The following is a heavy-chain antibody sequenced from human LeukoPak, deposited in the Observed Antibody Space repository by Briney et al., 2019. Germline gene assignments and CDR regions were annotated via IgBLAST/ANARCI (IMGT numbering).Heavy chain of an antibody. Sequence: SETLSLTCTVSGGSISSYYWSWIRQPPGKGLEWIGYIYYSGSTNYNPSLKSRVTISVDTSKNQFSLKLSSVTAADTAVYYCAREGMGYQLPFDYWGQGTLVTVSS. D-gene: IGHD2-2*01. CDR1: GGSISSYY. CDR2: IYYSGST. CDR3: AREGMGYQLPFDY. V-gene: IGHV4-59*01. J-gene: IGHJ4*02.